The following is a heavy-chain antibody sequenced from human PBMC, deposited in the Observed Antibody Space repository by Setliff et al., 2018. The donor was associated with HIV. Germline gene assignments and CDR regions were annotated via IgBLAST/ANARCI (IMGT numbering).Heavy chain of an antibody. Sequence: SETLSLTCAVYGGSFSGYYWTWIRQPPGKGLEWIGEITHSGSTNYNPSLETRVTISVDTSKNQSSLKLTSVTAEDTGVYYCARQFLDWSNDYYSRYYMDVWGKGTTVTVSS. CDR1: GGSFSGYY. CDR2: ITHSGST. D-gene: IGHD3-3*01. V-gene: IGHV4-34*01. CDR3: ARQFLDWSNDYYSRYYMDV. J-gene: IGHJ6*03.